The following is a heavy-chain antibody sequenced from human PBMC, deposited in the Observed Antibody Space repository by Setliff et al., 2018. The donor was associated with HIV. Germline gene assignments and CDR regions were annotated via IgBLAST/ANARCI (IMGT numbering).Heavy chain of an antibody. Sequence: ASVKVSCKASGYSFTSYGISWVRQAPGQTLEWMGWISTNANRTNYAQRFQARVTMTTDTSTTTAYMELRSLRSDDTAIYYCARDAEYIDSHLGWFDPWGQGTLVTVSS. CDR2: ISTNANRT. J-gene: IGHJ5*02. D-gene: IGHD2-15*01. CDR3: ARDAEYIDSHLGWFDP. CDR1: GYSFTSYG. V-gene: IGHV1-18*01.